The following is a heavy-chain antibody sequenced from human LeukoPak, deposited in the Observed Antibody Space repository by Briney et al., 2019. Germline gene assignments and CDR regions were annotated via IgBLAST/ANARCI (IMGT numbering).Heavy chain of an antibody. CDR1: GDSISSGGYS. Sequence: SETLSLTCTVSGDSISSGGYSWSWIRQHPGKGLEWIGYMYYSGSTYYNPSLKSRVTISIDTSKNQFSLKLSSVTAADTAVYYCARVRPDDYGDPSYFDYWGQGTLVTVSS. V-gene: IGHV4-31*03. D-gene: IGHD4-17*01. CDR2: MYYSGST. J-gene: IGHJ4*02. CDR3: ARVRPDDYGDPSYFDY.